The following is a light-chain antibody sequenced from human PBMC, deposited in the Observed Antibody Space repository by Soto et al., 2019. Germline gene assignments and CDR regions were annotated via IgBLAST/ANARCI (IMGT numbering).Light chain of an antibody. CDR3: QQYDNLPLT. V-gene: IGKV1-33*01. J-gene: IGKJ4*01. CDR1: HDIRNY. Sequence: SQMTQYPSSLSASVGDRVTITCQASHDIRNYLNWYQQKPGQAPRLLIHDASRLQTGVPSRFSGSGSGTDFILTITSLQPDDIATHHCQQYDNLPLTFGGGTKVDIK. CDR2: DAS.